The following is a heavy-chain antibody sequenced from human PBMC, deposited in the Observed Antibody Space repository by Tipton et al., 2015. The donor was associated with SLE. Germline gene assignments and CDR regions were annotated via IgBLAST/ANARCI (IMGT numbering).Heavy chain of an antibody. CDR3: VRLELPATKADY. Sequence: LSLTCTVSGFSISSYYWGWIRQPPGKGLERLGTIYHSGTTYYNPSLKSRLTLSIDTSKNQFSLKLSSVTAADTAVYYCVRLELPATKADYWGPGTLVTVSP. J-gene: IGHJ4*02. V-gene: IGHV4-38-2*02. CDR2: IYHSGTT. CDR1: GFSISSYY. D-gene: IGHD5-24*01.